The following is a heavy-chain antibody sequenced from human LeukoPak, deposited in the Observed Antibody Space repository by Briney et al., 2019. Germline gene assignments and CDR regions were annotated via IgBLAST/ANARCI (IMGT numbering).Heavy chain of an antibody. Sequence: PGGSLRLSCAASGFTFSTYAVNWVRQAPGKGLEWVSSISDSVGRTYYADSVKGRFTISRDNSKNTLYLQMNSLRAEDTAVYYCAXXXXGRXPPYYFDYWGQGTLVXVSS. J-gene: IGHJ4*02. CDR1: GFTFSTYA. V-gene: IGHV3-23*01. CDR3: AXXXXGRXPPYYFDY. CDR2: ISDSVGRT.